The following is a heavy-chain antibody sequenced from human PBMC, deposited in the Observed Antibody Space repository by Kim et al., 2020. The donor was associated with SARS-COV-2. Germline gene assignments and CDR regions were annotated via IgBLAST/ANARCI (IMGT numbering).Heavy chain of an antibody. Sequence: SVKVSCKASGGTFSSYAISWVRQAPGQGLEWMGRIIPILGIANYAQKFQGRVTITADKSTSTAYMELSSLRSEDTAVYYCAREVAGTGGNWFGPWGHGTLVTVSS. V-gene: IGHV1-69*04. CDR1: GGTFSSYA. D-gene: IGHD6-19*01. CDR2: IIPILGIA. J-gene: IGHJ5*02. CDR3: AREVAGTGGNWFGP.